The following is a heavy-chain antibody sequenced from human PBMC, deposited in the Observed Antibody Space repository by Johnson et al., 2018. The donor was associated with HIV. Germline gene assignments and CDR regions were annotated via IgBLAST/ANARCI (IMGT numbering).Heavy chain of an antibody. CDR3: VKDTIYYDSGGTSGTHGFDV. Sequence: QLVESGGGLVQPGRSLRLSCAASGFTFDDYAMHWVRQAPGKGLEWVSGISWNSGSIGYADSVQGRFTISRDNAKNSLYLQMNSRRAEDTALYYCVKDTIYYDSGGTSGTHGFDVWGQGTMVTVSS. CDR2: ISWNSGSI. CDR1: GFTFDDYA. V-gene: IGHV3-9*01. D-gene: IGHD3-22*01. J-gene: IGHJ3*01.